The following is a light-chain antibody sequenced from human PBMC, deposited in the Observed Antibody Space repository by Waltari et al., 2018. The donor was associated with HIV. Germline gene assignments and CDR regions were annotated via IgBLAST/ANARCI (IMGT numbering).Light chain of an antibody. CDR1: SSDIGGYNH. V-gene: IGLV2-14*03. Sequence: QSALTQPASVSGSPGQSITISCPGSSSDIGGYNHVSWYQQHPGKAPKLMIYDVNNRPSGVSNHFSGSKSGNTASLTISGLQAEDEADYYCSSYTSSSNYVFGTGTKVTVL. CDR2: DVN. CDR3: SSYTSSSNYV. J-gene: IGLJ1*01.